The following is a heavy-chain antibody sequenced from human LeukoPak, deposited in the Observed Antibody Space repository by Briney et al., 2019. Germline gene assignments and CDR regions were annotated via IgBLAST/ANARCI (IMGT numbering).Heavy chain of an antibody. CDR2: LRYDGSNK. V-gene: IGHV3-30*02. D-gene: IGHD5-24*01. J-gene: IGHJ4*02. CDR3: AKDRGGRWLQLGPVDY. CDR1: GFPFSSYG. Sequence: SGGSVRLFCAASGFPFSSYGMHWVRQAPGKGLEWVAFLRYDGSNKYYADSVKGRFTISRDNSKNSLYLQMNSLRAEDTALYYCAKDRGGRWLQLGPVDYWGQGTLVTVSS.